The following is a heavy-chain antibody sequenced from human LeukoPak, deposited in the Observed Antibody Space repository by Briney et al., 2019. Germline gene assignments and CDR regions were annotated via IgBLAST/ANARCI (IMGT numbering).Heavy chain of an antibody. J-gene: IGHJ6*02. CDR1: GGSVTNDY. D-gene: IGHD3-3*01. CDR2: IDYSGST. Sequence: SGTLSLTCTVTGGSVTNDYWSWIRQPPGKGLEWIGHIDYSGSTNYNPSLKGRVTISVDTSKNQFSLKMSSVTAADTAVYYCATSESVLRYYGMDVWGQGTTVTVSS. V-gene: IGHV4-59*08. CDR3: ATSESVLRYYGMDV.